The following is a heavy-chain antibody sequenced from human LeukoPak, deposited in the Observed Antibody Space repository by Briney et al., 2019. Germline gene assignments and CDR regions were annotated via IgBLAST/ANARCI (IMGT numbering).Heavy chain of an antibody. CDR2: IRYDGSSK. V-gene: IGHV3-30*02. CDR1: GFTFSSYG. D-gene: IGHD3-3*01. CDR3: AKDQGITIFGVVIDYFDY. Sequence: GGSLRLSCAASGFTFSSYGMHRVRQAPGKGLEWVAFIRYDGSSKYYADSVKGRFTISRDNSKNTLYLQMNSLRAEDTAVYYCAKDQGITIFGVVIDYFDYWGQGTLVTVSS. J-gene: IGHJ4*02.